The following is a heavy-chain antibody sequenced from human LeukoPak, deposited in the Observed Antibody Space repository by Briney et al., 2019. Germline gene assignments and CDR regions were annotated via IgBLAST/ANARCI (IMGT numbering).Heavy chain of an antibody. CDR2: INHSGST. Sequence: SETLSLTCAVYGGSFSGYYWSWIRQPPGKGLEWIGEINHSGSTNYNPSLKSRVTISVDTSKNHFSLKLSSVTSAVTVVYYGARVWRYYDSSGYSYYFDYWGQGTLVTVSS. V-gene: IGHV4-34*01. CDR1: GGSFSGYY. D-gene: IGHD3-22*01. CDR3: ARVWRYYDSSGYSYYFDY. J-gene: IGHJ4*02.